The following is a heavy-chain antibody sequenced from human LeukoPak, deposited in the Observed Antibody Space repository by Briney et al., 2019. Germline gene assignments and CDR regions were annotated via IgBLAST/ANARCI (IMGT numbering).Heavy chain of an antibody. CDR1: GYRFANFW. Sequence: GESLKISCKGSGYRFANFWIAWVRQMPGKGLEWMGIIYPGDSDTRYSPSFQGQVTISADKSISTAYLQWSSLKASDTAMYYCARTPLGIYCSGGSCYYFDYWGQGTLVTVSS. J-gene: IGHJ4*02. CDR3: ARTPLGIYCSGGSCYYFDY. V-gene: IGHV5-51*01. CDR2: IYPGDSDT. D-gene: IGHD2-15*01.